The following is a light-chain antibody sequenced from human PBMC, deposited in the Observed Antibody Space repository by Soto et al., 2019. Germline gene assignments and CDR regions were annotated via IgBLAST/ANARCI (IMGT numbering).Light chain of an antibody. V-gene: IGLV2-14*03. J-gene: IGLJ1*01. CDR3: SSYTSSSTRV. CDR1: SSDVGAYDY. CDR2: EVS. Sequence: QCALTQPASGSGSPGQASTISCTGTSSDVGAYDYVSWYQQHPDKAPKLMIYEVSNRPSGVSNRFSGSKSVNTATLTISGLQADDEADYYCSSYTSSSTRVFGTGTKVTVL.